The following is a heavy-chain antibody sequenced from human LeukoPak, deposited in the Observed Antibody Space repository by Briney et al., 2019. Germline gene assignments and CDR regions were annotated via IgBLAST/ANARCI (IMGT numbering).Heavy chain of an antibody. CDR2: ISYDGSNK. CDR1: GFTFSSYA. V-gene: IGHV3-30*04. CDR3: PVSPTGYVWGSYRCRGFDY. D-gene: IGHD3-16*02. Sequence: PGRSLRLSCAASGFTFSSYAMHWVRQAPGKGLEWVAVISYDGSNKYYTDSVKGRFTISRDNSKNTLYLQMNSLRAEDTAVYYCPVSPTGYVWGSYRCRGFDYWGQGTLVTVSS. J-gene: IGHJ4*02.